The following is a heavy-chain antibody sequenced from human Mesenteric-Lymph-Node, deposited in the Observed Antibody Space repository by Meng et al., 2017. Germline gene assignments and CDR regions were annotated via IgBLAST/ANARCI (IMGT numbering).Heavy chain of an antibody. CDR1: GFTFSSYA. CDR3: ARDFGSDSSGWYGLADY. V-gene: IGHV4-38-2*02. J-gene: IGHJ4*02. CDR2: IFHSGNT. Sequence: GSLRLACAASGFTFSSYAMSWVRQAPGKGLEWIGSIFHSGNTYYYPSLKSRVTLSVDTSKNQFSLKLSSVTAADTAVYYCARDFGSDSSGWYGLADYWGPGTLVTVSS. D-gene: IGHD6-19*01.